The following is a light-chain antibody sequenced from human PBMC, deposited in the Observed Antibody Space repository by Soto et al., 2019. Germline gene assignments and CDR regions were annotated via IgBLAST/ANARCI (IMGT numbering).Light chain of an antibody. V-gene: IGKV2-28*01. CDR1: HSLLHSNGYNY. J-gene: IGKJ1*01. Sequence: DIVMTQSPLALPVTPGEPASITCRSSHSLLHSNGYNYLDWYLQKPGQSPQLLICLGSNRASGVPDRFSGSGSGTDFTLKISRVEDEDVGVYYCMQPLQSWTFGQGAKVDIK. CDR3: MQPLQSWT. CDR2: LGS.